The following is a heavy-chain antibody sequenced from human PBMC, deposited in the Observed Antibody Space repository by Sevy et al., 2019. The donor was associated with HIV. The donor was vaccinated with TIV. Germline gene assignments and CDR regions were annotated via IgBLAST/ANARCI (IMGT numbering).Heavy chain of an antibody. CDR2: IFSSGTT. Sequence: SETLSLTYTVSGDSISGYYWNWIRQPAGKGLEWIGRIFSSGTTNYNPSLKSRVTMSIDTSKNQFSLRLRSVTAADSAVYYCARDRGGGDCSGGSCYFDYSYYYGMDVWGQGTTVTVSS. CDR1: GDSISGYY. CDR3: ARDRGGGDCSGGSCYFDYSYYYGMDV. J-gene: IGHJ6*02. V-gene: IGHV4-4*07. D-gene: IGHD2-15*01.